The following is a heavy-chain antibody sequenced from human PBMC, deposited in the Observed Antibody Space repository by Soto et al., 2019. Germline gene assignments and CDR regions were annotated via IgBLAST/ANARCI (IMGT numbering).Heavy chain of an antibody. Sequence: ASVKVSCKASGYTFTSYGFSWVRQAPGQGLEWMGWINPNSGGTNYAQKFQGRVTMTRDTSISTAYMELSRLRSDDTAVYYCARDWNIVVAPAALMDYWGQGTLVTVSS. V-gene: IGHV1-2*02. CDR2: INPNSGGT. CDR1: GYTFTSYG. CDR3: ARDWNIVVAPAALMDY. J-gene: IGHJ4*02. D-gene: IGHD2-2*01.